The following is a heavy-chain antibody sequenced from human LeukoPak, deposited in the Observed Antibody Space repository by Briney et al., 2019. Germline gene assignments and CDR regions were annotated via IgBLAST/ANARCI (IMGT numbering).Heavy chain of an antibody. CDR1: GGSISSYY. V-gene: IGHV4-59*01. J-gene: IGHJ6*02. D-gene: IGHD2-2*02. CDR3: ARLYVDGMDV. Sequence: PETLSLTCTVSGGSISSYYSSWIRQPPGKGLEWIGYIYYSGSTNYNPSLKSRVTILVDTSKNQFSLKLSSVTAADTAVYYCARLYVDGMDVWGQGTTVTVSS. CDR2: IYYSGST.